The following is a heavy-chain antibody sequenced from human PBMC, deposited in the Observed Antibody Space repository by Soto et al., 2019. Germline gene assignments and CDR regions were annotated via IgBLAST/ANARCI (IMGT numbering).Heavy chain of an antibody. Sequence: EVRLLESGGGLIQPGGSLRLSCAASGFTFSSYVMSWVRQAPGTGLEWVSGISGSGTNTYYADSVKCQFTISIVNSMNTLYLQMTSLRAEDTAEYYCAKDNSPYSVYIAFDYWGEGTRVTVSS. V-gene: IGHV3-23*01. D-gene: IGHD5-12*01. CDR3: AKDNSPYSVYIAFDY. CDR1: GFTFSSYV. CDR2: ISGSGTNT. J-gene: IGHJ4*02.